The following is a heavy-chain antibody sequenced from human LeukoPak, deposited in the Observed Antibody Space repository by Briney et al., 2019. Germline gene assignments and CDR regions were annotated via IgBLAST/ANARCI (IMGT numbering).Heavy chain of an antibody. CDR2: IDPVDSYT. CDR3: ARGYCSGTSCHDY. V-gene: IGHV5-10-1*01. Sequence: GESLKISCKGSGYSFINYWISWVRQMPGKGLEWMGRIDPVDSYTNYSPSFQGHVTISADKSISTAYPQWSSLKASDTAMYYCARGYCSGTSCHDYWGQGTLVTVSS. D-gene: IGHD2-2*01. J-gene: IGHJ4*02. CDR1: GYSFINYW.